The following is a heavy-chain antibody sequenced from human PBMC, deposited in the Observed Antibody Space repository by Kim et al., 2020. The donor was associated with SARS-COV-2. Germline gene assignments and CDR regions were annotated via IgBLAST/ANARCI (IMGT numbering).Heavy chain of an antibody. CDR3: ARDMASYSSGLIYYYYGMDV. CDR1: GFTFSSYG. D-gene: IGHD6-19*01. J-gene: IGHJ6*02. Sequence: GGSLRLSCAASGFTFSSYGMHWVRQAPGKGLEWVAVISYDGSNKNYVDSVKGRFTISRDNSKNTLYLQMNSLRAEDTAVYYCARDMASYSSGLIYYYYGMDVWGHGTTVTVSS. V-gene: IGHV3-30*04. CDR2: ISYDGSNK.